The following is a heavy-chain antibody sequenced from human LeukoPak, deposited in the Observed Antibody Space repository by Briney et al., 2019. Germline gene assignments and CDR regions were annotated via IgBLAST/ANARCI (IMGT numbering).Heavy chain of an antibody. V-gene: IGHV3-15*01. CDR2: IKSKADGGTT. J-gene: IGHJ4*02. Sequence: GGSLRLSCAASGFTFSNAWMSWVRQAPGKGLEWVGRIKSKADGGTTDYAAHVKGRITISRADSKHTLHLQMNSLKTEDTAVYYCTTPPYYYGSGSHARWGQGTLVTVSS. CDR3: TTPPYYYGSGSHAR. CDR1: GFTFSNAW. D-gene: IGHD3-10*01.